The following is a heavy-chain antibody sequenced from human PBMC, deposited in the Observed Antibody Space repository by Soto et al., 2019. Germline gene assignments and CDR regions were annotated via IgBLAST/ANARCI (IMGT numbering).Heavy chain of an antibody. D-gene: IGHD6-6*01. Sequence: PGGSLRLSCAASGFTFSTYWMHWIRQVPGKGLEWVSRINSDASHTYYADSVKGRFTISRDNAKNTLHLEMNSLRAEDTAVYYCARSLSSIAARGLVGWFDPWGQGTLVTVSS. CDR1: GFTFSTYW. J-gene: IGHJ5*02. CDR3: ARSLSSIAARGLVGWFDP. CDR2: INSDASHT. V-gene: IGHV3-74*01.